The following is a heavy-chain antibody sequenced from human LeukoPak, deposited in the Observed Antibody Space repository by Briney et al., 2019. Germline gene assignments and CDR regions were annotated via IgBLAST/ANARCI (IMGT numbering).Heavy chain of an antibody. D-gene: IGHD3-22*01. Sequence: SVTVSFMSFGCTFISYALSWVRQAPGQGLEWMGRIIPMYDTVDYAQSFQGRVTITADKSTGTAFMELSSLRSDDTGLYYCVRDYDSSATQKNYLDFWGQGTLVTVSS. CDR1: GCTFISYA. CDR3: VRDYDSSATQKNYLDF. CDR2: IIPMYDTV. J-gene: IGHJ4*02. V-gene: IGHV1-69*06.